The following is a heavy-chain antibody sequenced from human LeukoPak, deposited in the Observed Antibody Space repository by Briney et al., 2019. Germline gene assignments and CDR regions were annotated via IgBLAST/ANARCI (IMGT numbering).Heavy chain of an antibody. Sequence: GGSLRLSCAASGFTFSSYSMNWVRQAPGKGLEWVSSISSSSSYIYYADSVKGRFTISRDNAKNSLYLQMNSLRAEDTAVYYCARGSITIFGVVTYFDYWGQGTPVTVSS. J-gene: IGHJ4*02. D-gene: IGHD3-3*01. V-gene: IGHV3-21*01. CDR1: GFTFSSYS. CDR2: ISSSSSYI. CDR3: ARGSITIFGVVTYFDY.